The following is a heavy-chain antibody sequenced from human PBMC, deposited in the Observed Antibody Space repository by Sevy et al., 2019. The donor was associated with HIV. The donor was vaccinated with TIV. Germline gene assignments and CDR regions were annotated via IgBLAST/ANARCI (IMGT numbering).Heavy chain of an antibody. CDR1: GGSISSYY. V-gene: IGHV4-59*08. D-gene: IGHD6-13*01. CDR3: ARLNYSSSWYLGYYYYYMDV. J-gene: IGHJ6*03. CDR2: IYYSGST. Sequence: SETVSLTCTVSGGSISSYYWSWIRQPPGKGLEWIGYIYYSGSTNYNPSLKSRVTISVDTSKNQFSLKLSSVTAADTAVYYCARLNYSSSWYLGYYYYYMDVWGKGTTVTVSS.